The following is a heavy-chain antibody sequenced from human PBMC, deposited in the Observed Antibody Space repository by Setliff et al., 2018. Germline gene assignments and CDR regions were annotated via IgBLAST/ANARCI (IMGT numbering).Heavy chain of an antibody. CDR3: ARDSHRLTTDPLFDH. D-gene: IGHD6-25*01. J-gene: IGHJ4*02. V-gene: IGHV4-61*02. CDR2: VYKSGTT. Sequence: SETLSLTCTVAGDSLSSGSYFWTWIRQPAGKGLEWIGRVYKSGTTNYSPALESRVTLSIDTSSNEFSLNLRSVTAADTAIYYCARDSHRLTTDPLFDHWGQGALVTVSS. CDR1: GDSLSSGSYF.